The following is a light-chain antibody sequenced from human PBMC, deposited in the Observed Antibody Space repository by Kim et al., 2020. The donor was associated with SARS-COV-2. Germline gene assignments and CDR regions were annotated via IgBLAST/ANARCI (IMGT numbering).Light chain of an antibody. CDR3: QQYGSSLYT. CDR2: GAS. CDR1: QRVSSSY. Sequence: LDSGERATLSCRASQRVSSSYLAWYQQKPGQAPSLRIYGASSRATGIPDRFSGSGSETDFTLTISRLEPEDFAVYYCQQYGSSLYTFGQGTKLEIK. V-gene: IGKV3-20*01. J-gene: IGKJ2*01.